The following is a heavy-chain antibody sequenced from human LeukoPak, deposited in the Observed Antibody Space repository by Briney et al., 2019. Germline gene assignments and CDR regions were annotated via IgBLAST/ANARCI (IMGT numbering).Heavy chain of an antibody. CDR1: GGSFSGYY. Sequence: SETLSLTCAVYGGSFSGYYWSWIRQPPGKGLEWIGEINHSGSTNYNPSLKSRVTISVDTSKNQFSLKLSSVTAADTAVYYCARVQIQLGDIVVVPAAMSHPIDYWGQGTLVTVSS. J-gene: IGHJ4*02. CDR3: ARVQIQLGDIVVVPAAMSHPIDY. CDR2: INHSGST. D-gene: IGHD2-2*01. V-gene: IGHV4-34*01.